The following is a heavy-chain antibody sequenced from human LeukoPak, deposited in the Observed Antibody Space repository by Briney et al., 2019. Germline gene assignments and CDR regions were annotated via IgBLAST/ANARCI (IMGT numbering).Heavy chain of an antibody. CDR3: ARGWQYDSSGSRAFDI. CDR1: GGSISSYY. V-gene: IGHV4-59*01. Sequence: SETLSLTCTVSGGSISSYYWSWIRQPPGKGLEWIGYIYYSGSTNYNPSLKSRVTMSVDTSMTQFSLKLSSVTAADAAVYYCARGWQYDSSGSRAFDIWGQGTMVTVSS. J-gene: IGHJ3*02. D-gene: IGHD3-22*01. CDR2: IYYSGST.